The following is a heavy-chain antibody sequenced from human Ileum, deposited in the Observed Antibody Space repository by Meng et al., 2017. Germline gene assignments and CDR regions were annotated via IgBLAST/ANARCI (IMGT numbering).Heavy chain of an antibody. CDR1: GASVNFGLYF. CDR2: TYYTGLT. V-gene: IGHV4-61*01. D-gene: IGHD1-14*01. Sequence: VELQGPGPGLVRPSETLSLSCTVSGASVNFGLYFWSWIRQSPGKTLEWIGHTYYTGLTNYNPSLKSRVAISLDASKNQFSLKLNSVSAADSAVYFCARTYNTPFFDSWGQGTLVTASS. CDR3: ARTYNTPFFDS. J-gene: IGHJ4*02.